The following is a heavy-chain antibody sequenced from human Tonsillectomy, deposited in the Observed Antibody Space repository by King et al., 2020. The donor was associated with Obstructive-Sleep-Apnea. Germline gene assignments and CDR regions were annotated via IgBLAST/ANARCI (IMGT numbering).Heavy chain of an antibody. Sequence: EVQLVESGGGLVQPGGSLRLSCAASGFTFSSYAMSWVRQAPGKGLEWVSAISGSGGSTYYADSVKGRFTISGDNSKNTLHLPMNSLGAEDTAVYYCEKEGDSSRWYTDWFDPWGQGTLVTVSS. V-gene: IGHV3-23*04. CDR1: GFTFSSYA. J-gene: IGHJ5*02. CDR3: EKEGDSSRWYTDWFDP. D-gene: IGHD6-13*01. CDR2: ISGSGGST.